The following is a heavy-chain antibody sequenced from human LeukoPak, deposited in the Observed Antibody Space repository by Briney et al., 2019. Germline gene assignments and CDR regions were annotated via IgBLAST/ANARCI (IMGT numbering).Heavy chain of an antibody. CDR1: GFTFSSYS. D-gene: IGHD6-6*01. CDR2: ISSSSSYI. CDR3: ARDRRGSIAAPFDAFDI. V-gene: IGHV3-21*01. J-gene: IGHJ3*02. Sequence: GRSLRLSCAASGFTFSSYSMNWVRQAPGKGLEWVSSISSSSSYIYYADSVKGRFTISRDNAKNSLYLQMNSLRAEDTAVYYCARDRRGSIAAPFDAFDIWGQGTMVTVSS.